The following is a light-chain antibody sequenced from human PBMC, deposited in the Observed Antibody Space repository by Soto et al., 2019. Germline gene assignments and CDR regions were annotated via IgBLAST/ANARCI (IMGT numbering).Light chain of an antibody. V-gene: IGLV2-11*01. J-gene: IGLJ2*01. Sequence: QSVLTQPRSVSGAPGQSVTISCTGTSSDVGAYNYVSWYHQHPGKAPKLLIYDVSQRPSGVPDRLSGSKSGNTASLIISGLQTEDEADYYCCSYAGSYTLLFVGGTKLTVL. CDR1: SSDVGAYNY. CDR2: DVS. CDR3: CSYAGSYTLL.